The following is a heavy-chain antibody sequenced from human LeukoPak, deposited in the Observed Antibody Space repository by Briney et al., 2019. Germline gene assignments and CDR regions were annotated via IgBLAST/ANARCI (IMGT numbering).Heavy chain of an antibody. CDR1: GFTFSSYW. CDR2: IKQDGSEK. D-gene: IGHD6-19*01. V-gene: IGHV3-7*01. J-gene: IGHJ4*02. Sequence: PGGSLRLSCVASGFTFSSYWMSWVRQAPGKGLEWVANIKQDGSEKYYVDSVKGRFTISRDNAKNSLYLQMNSLTAEDTAVYYCARDYGVEVAGGYSDYWGQGTLVTVSS. CDR3: ARDYGVEVAGGYSDY.